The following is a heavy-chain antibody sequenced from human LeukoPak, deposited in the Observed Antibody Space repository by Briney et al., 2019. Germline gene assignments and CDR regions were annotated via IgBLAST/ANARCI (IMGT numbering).Heavy chain of an antibody. J-gene: IGHJ4*02. Sequence: GASVKVSCKASGGTFSSYAISWVRQAPGQGLEWMGRIIPILGIANYAQKFQGRVTITADKSTSTAYMELSSLRSEDTAVYYCARDGQYSSGWYPYWGQGTLVTVSS. D-gene: IGHD6-19*01. CDR2: IIPILGIA. V-gene: IGHV1-69*04. CDR3: ARDGQYSSGWYPY. CDR1: GGTFSSYA.